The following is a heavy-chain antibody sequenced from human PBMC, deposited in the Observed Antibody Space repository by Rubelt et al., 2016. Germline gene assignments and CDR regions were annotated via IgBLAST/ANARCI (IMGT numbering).Heavy chain of an antibody. Sequence: QVQLQQWGAGLLKPSETLSLTCAVYGGSFSGYYWSWIRQPPGKGLEWIGEINHSGSTNYNPSLKSRVTISVDTSKNQFSLKLSSVTAADTAVYYGAREYDFWSGYSFFYYGMDVWGQGTTVTVSS. CDR1: GGSFSGYY. J-gene: IGHJ6*02. CDR2: INHSGST. CDR3: AREYDFWSGYSFFYYGMDV. D-gene: IGHD3-3*01. V-gene: IGHV4-34*01.